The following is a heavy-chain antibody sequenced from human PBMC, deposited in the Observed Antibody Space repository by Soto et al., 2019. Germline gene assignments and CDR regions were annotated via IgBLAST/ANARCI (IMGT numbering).Heavy chain of an antibody. CDR3: ARGTFDNSGDYFAGWFDP. V-gene: IGHV1-2*02. CDR1: GYTFTGYY. CDR2: IIPKNGRT. J-gene: IGHJ5*02. D-gene: IGHD3-22*01. Sequence: QVQLVQSGAEVKKPGASVKVSCKASGYTFTGYYIHWVRQAPGQGLEWMGWIIPKNGRTKYGQKFQDRVTMTRDTSNSTAYMELSRLRSDDTAVYYCARGTFDNSGDYFAGWFDPWGQGTLVTVSS.